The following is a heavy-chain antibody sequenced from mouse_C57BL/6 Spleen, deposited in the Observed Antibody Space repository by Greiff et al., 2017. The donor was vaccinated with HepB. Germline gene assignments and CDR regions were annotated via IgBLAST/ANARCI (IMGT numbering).Heavy chain of an antibody. D-gene: IGHD1-1*01. CDR2: IDPEDGDT. Sequence: EVQLQQSGAELVRPGASVKLSCTTSGFNIKDYYMHWVKQRPEQGLEWIGRIDPEDGDTEYAPKFQGKATMTADTSSNTAYLQLSSLTSEDTAVYYCTLYYGSSHWYFDVWGTGTTVTVSS. J-gene: IGHJ1*03. V-gene: IGHV14-1*01. CDR1: GFNIKDYY. CDR3: TLYYGSSHWYFDV.